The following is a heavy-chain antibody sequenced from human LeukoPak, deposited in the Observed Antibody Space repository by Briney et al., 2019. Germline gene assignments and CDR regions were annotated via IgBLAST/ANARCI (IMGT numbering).Heavy chain of an antibody. CDR3: ARVHDFWTGGFGP. D-gene: IGHD3/OR15-3a*01. CDR2: IYHSGST. J-gene: IGHJ5*02. V-gene: IGHV4-30-2*01. Sequence: SETLSLTCAVSGGSISSGGYSWSWIRQPPGKGLEWIGYIYHSGSTYYNPSLKSRVTISVDRSKNQFSLKLSSVTAADTAVYYCARVHDFWTGGFGPWGQGTLVTVSS. CDR1: GGSISSGGYS.